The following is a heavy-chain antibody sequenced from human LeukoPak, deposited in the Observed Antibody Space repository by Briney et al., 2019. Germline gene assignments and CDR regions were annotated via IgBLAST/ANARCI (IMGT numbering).Heavy chain of an antibody. CDR1: GGSISNKY. CDR3: ARNFCTGGSCYINDD. V-gene: IGHV4-59*01. D-gene: IGHD2-15*01. Sequence: SETLSLTCTVSGGSISNKYWSWIRQPPGKGLEWIGYIYYSGSTNYNPSLKSRVTILVDTSKNQFSLKLTSVTAADSAVYYCARNFCTGGSCYINDDWGQGILVTVSS. J-gene: IGHJ4*02. CDR2: IYYSGST.